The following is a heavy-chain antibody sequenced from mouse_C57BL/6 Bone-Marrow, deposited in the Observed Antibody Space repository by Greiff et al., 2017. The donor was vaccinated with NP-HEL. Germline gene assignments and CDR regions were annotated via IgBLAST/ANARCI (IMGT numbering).Heavy chain of an antibody. CDR3: ARPHYYYGSSYYWYFDV. CDR1: GYTFTGYW. J-gene: IGHJ1*03. D-gene: IGHD1-1*01. V-gene: IGHV1-9*01. CDR2: ILPGSGST. Sequence: QVQLQQSGAELMKPGASVKLSCKATGYTFTGYWIEWVKQRPGHGLEWIGEILPGSGSTNYNEKFKGKATFTADTPSNTAYMQLSSLTTEDSAIYYCARPHYYYGSSYYWYFDVWGTGTTVTVSS.